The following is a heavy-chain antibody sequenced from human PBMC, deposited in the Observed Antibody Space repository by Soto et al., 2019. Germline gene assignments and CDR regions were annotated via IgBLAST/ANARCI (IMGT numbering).Heavy chain of an antibody. J-gene: IGHJ6*02. CDR3: ARDGVVVPDAHSDYYGMDV. CDR1: VYTFTSYG. CDR2: ISAYNGNT. V-gene: IGHV1-18*04. D-gene: IGHD2-2*01. Sequence: ASVNVSCKASVYTFTSYGISWVRQSPGQGLEWMGWISAYNGNTNYAQKLQGRVTMTTDTSTSTAYMELRRLRSDDTAVYYCARDGVVVPDAHSDYYGMDVWGQGTTVTVSS.